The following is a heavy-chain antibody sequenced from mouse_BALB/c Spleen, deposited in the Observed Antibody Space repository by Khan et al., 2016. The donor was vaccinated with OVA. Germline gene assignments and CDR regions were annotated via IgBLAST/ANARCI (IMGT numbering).Heavy chain of an antibody. CDR1: GYSITSDYA. J-gene: IGHJ4*01. Sequence: EVQLVESGPGLVKPSQSLSLTCTVTGYSITSDYAWDWIRQFPGNKLEWMGYISYSGSTSYNPSLKSRISITRDTSKNQFFLQLNSVTTEDTATYYCARKNYYGYAVDYWGQGTSVPVSS. CDR2: ISYSGST. V-gene: IGHV3-2*02. D-gene: IGHD1-1*01. CDR3: ARKNYYGYAVDY.